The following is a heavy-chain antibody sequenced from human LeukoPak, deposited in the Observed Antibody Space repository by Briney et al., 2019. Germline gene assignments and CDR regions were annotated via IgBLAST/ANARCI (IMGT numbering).Heavy chain of an antibody. Sequence: GGSLRFSCAASGFIFDNFWMSWVRQAPGKGLEWVANIKQDGSEIYYVDSVKGRFTISRDNAKNSPYLQMNSLRAEDTALYYCARDMSFSTSGWYGELDNWGQGTLVTVSS. CDR3: ARDMSFSTSGWYGELDN. CDR1: GFIFDNFW. D-gene: IGHD6-19*01. J-gene: IGHJ4*02. CDR2: IKQDGSEI. V-gene: IGHV3-7*05.